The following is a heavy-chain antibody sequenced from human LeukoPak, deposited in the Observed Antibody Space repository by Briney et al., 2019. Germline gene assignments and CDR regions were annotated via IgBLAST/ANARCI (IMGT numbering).Heavy chain of an antibody. CDR3: ARSVTMIVVAPGY. V-gene: IGHV3-33*01. D-gene: IGHD3-22*01. CDR1: GFTFSSYG. CDR2: IWYDGSNK. J-gene: IGHJ4*02. Sequence: GGSLRLSCAASGFTFSSYGMHWVRQAPGKGLEWVAVIWYDGSNKYYADSVKGRFTISRDNSKITLYLQMNSLRAEDTAVYYCARSVTMIVVAPGYWGQGTLVTVSS.